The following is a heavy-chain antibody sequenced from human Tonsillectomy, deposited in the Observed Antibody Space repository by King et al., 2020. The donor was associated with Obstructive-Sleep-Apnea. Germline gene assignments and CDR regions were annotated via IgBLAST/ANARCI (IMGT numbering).Heavy chain of an antibody. V-gene: IGHV4-31*03. CDR3: ARDQDSSGYYSGAFDI. D-gene: IGHD3-22*01. CDR2: IYYSGST. Sequence: VQLQESGPGLVKPSQTLSLNCTVSGGSISSGGYYWSWIRQHPGKGLEWIGYIYYSGSTYYNPSLKSRVTISLDTSKNQFSLKLSSVTAADTAVYYCARDQDSSGYYSGAFDIWGQGTMVTVSS. J-gene: IGHJ3*02. CDR1: GGSISSGGYY.